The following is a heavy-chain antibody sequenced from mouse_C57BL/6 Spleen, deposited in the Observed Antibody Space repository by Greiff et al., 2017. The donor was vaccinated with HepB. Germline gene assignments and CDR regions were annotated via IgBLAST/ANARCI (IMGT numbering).Heavy chain of an antibody. J-gene: IGHJ2*01. CDR1: GYTFTDYY. CDR2: INPYNGGT. CDR3: ARGDFTTVAPYYFDY. V-gene: IGHV1-19*01. Sequence: EVQLQESGPVLVKPGASVKMSCKASGYTFTDYYMNWVKQSHGKSLEWIGVINPYNGGTSYNQKFKGKATLTVDKSSSTAYMELNSLTSEDSAVYYCARGDFTTVAPYYFDYWGQGTTLTVSS. D-gene: IGHD1-1*01.